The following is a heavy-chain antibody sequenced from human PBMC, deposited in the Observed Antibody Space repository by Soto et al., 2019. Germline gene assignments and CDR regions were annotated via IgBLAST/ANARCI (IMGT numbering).Heavy chain of an antibody. CDR1: GGTFSSYA. J-gene: IGHJ4*02. Sequence: QVQLVQSGAEVKKPGSSVKVSCKASGGTFSSYAISWVRQAPGQGLEWMGGIIPIFGTANYAQKFQGRVTITADESTSTAYMELSSLRSEDTAMYYCARATPSGSYRMDFDYWGQGTLVTVSS. V-gene: IGHV1-69*01. CDR2: IIPIFGTA. D-gene: IGHD1-26*01. CDR3: ARATPSGSYRMDFDY.